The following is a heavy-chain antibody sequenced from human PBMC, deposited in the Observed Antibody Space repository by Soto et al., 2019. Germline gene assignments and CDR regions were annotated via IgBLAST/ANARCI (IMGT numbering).Heavy chain of an antibody. CDR3: ARQRTFGEFDY. Sequence: QVQLQESGAGLVKPSETLSLTCTVSGGSIDNYYWSWIRQPPGRGLEWIGFIYSSGSTNYNPSVKSRVTISAETSRNQVSLKLTSVTTADTAVYYCARQRTFGEFDYWGQGTLVTVSS. CDR1: GGSIDNYY. V-gene: IGHV4-59*01. D-gene: IGHD3-10*01. CDR2: IYSSGST. J-gene: IGHJ4*02.